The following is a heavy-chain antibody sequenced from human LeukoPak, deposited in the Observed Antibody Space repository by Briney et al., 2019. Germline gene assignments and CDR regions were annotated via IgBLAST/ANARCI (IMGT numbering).Heavy chain of an antibody. D-gene: IGHD5-24*01. CDR2: INPNSGGT. CDR1: GYTLTGYY. CDR3: ARTYGRDGYNYNY. J-gene: IGHJ4*02. Sequence: ASVKVSCKASGYTLTGYYMHWVRQAPGQGLEWMGWINPNSGGTNYAQKFQGRVTMTRDTSISTAHMELSRLRSDDTAVYYCARTYGRDGYNYNYWGQGTLVTVSS. V-gene: IGHV1-2*02.